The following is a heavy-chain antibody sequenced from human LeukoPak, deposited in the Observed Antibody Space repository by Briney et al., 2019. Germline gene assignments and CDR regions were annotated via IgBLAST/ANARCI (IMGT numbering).Heavy chain of an antibody. Sequence: GASVKVSCKASGYTFTGYYMHWVRQAPGQGLEWMGGIIPIFGTANYAQKFQGRVTITADESTSTAYMELSSLRSEDTAVYYCAREETYCGGDCNGFDYWGQGTLVTVSS. J-gene: IGHJ4*02. CDR2: IIPIFGTA. CDR3: AREETYCGGDCNGFDY. CDR1: GYTFTGYY. D-gene: IGHD2-21*02. V-gene: IGHV1-69*13.